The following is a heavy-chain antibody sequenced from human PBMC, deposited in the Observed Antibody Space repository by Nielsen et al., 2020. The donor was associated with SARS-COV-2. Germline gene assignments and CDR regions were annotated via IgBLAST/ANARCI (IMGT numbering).Heavy chain of an antibody. CDR1: GFTFSNAW. V-gene: IGHV3-15*01. D-gene: IGHD2-15*01. Sequence: GESLKISCAASGFTFSNAWMSWVRQAPGKGLEWVGRIKSKTDGGTTDYAAPVKGRFTISRDDSKNTLYLQMNSLKTEDTAVYYCTTDGALEDIVVVVAAKDYWGQGTLVTVSS. CDR2: IKSKTDGGTT. CDR3: TTDGALEDIVVVVAAKDY. J-gene: IGHJ4*02.